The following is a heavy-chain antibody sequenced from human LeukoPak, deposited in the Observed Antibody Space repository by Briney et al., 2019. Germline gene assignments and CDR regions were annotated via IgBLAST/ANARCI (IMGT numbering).Heavy chain of an antibody. V-gene: IGHV4-34*01. D-gene: IGHD5-24*01. CDR2: INHSGST. Sequence: SETLSLTCAVYGRSFSGYYWSWIRQPPRNGLEWVGEINHSGSTNYNPSLKSRVTISVDTSKNQFSLKLSSVTAADTAVYYCARGRRWLQLGFDYWGQGTLVTVSS. CDR3: ARGRRWLQLGFDY. CDR1: GRSFSGYY. J-gene: IGHJ4*02.